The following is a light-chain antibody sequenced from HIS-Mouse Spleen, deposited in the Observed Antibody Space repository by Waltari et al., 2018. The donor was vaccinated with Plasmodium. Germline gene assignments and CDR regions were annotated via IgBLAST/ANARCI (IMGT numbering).Light chain of an antibody. CDR2: DVS. V-gene: IGLV2-11*01. CDR3: CSYAGSYTLV. CDR1: SSDVGGYNS. Sequence: QSALTQPRSVSGSPGQSVTISCTGTSSDVGGYNSVPWYQQHPGKAPKPMIYDVSKRPSGVPDRFSGSKSGNTASLTISGLQAEDEADYYCCSYAGSYTLVFGGGTKLTVL. J-gene: IGLJ2*01.